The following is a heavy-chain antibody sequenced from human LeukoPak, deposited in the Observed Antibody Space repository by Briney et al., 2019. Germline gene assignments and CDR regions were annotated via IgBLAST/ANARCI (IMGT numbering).Heavy chain of an antibody. CDR2: ISAYNGNT. CDR1: GYTFTSYG. J-gene: IGHJ5*02. Sequence: ASVKVSCKASGYTFTSYGISWVRQAPGQGLEWMGWISAYNGNTNYAQKLQGRVTMTTDTSTSTAYMELRSLRSDDTAVYYCARDPGAPTRRFLEADPWGQGTLVTVSS. D-gene: IGHD3-3*01. V-gene: IGHV1-18*01. CDR3: ARDPGAPTRRFLEADP.